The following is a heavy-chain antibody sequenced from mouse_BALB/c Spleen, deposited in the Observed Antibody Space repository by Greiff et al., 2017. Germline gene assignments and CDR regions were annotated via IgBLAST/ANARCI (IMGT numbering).Heavy chain of an antibody. D-gene: IGHD3-3*01. Sequence: DVQLVESGGGLVQPGGSLKLSCAASGFTFSSYTMSWVRQTPEKRLEWVAYISNGGGSTYYPDTVKGRFTISRDNAKNTLYLQMSSLKSEDTAMYYCARPLGFFYAMDYWGQGTSVTVSS. J-gene: IGHJ4*01. CDR3: ARPLGFFYAMDY. V-gene: IGHV5-12-2*01. CDR2: ISNGGGST. CDR1: GFTFSSYT.